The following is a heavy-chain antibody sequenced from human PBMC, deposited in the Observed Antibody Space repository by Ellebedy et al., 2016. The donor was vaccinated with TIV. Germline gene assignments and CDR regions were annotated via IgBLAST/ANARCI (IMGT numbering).Heavy chain of an antibody. V-gene: IGHV4-59*01. CDR2: IYYTGST. CDR1: GASISPYY. D-gene: IGHD1-26*01. CDR3: ARNPAVGATTFDY. J-gene: IGHJ4*02. Sequence: SETLSLXCTVSGASISPYYWSWIRQPPGKGLEWIGYIYYTGSTKYNPSLKSRVTFSLDTSKNQFSLKVKSVTAADTAVYYCARNPAVGATTFDYWGQGSLVTVSS.